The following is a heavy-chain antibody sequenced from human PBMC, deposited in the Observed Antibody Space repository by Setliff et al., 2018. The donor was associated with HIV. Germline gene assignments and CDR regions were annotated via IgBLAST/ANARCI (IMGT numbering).Heavy chain of an antibody. Sequence: GESLKISCRGSGYNFPNYWIAWVRQMPGKGLEWMGIIYPDNSDARYGPSFQGQVTTSVGKTMRTAYLQWSSLKASDTAIYYWYHGMDVWGQGTTVTVSS. CDR1: GYNFPNYW. CDR2: IYPDNSDA. J-gene: IGHJ6*02. CDR3: YHGMDV. V-gene: IGHV5-51*01.